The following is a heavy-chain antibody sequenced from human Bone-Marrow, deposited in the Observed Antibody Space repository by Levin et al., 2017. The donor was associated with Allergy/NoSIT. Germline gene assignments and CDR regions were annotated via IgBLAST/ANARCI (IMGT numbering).Heavy chain of an antibody. J-gene: IGHJ4*02. CDR1: GFSVSNNY. V-gene: IGHV3-53*01. Sequence: GGSLRLSCAASGFSVSNNYLSWVRQAPGKGLEWVSTIYANGNTYYADSVKGRVTISRDNSKNTLSLQMNSLRAEDTAVYFCARDGTDCSGGSCYDPFDYWGQGTLVTVSS. CDR3: ARDGTDCSGGSCYDPFDY. D-gene: IGHD2-15*01. CDR2: IYANGNT.